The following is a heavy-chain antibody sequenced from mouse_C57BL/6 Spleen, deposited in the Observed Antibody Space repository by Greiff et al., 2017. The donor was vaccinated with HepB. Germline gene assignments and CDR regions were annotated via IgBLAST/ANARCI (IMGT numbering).Heavy chain of an antibody. D-gene: IGHD1-1*01. CDR3: YGSSLDY. CDR1: GFNIKDDY. V-gene: IGHV14-4*01. J-gene: IGHJ2*01. Sequence: VHVKQSGAELVRPGASVKLSCTASGFNIKDDYMHWVKQRPEQGLEWIGWIDPENGDTEYASKFQGKATITADTSSNTAYLQLSSLTSEDTAVYYCYGSSLDYWGQGTTLTVSS. CDR2: IDPENGDT.